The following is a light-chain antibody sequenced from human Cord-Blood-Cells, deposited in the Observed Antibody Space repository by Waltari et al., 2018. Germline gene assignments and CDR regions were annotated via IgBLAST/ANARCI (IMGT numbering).Light chain of an antibody. J-gene: IGKJ5*01. Sequence: DIQMTQSPSSLSASVGDRVTITCRASQSISSYLNWYQQKPGKAPKRLIYAAASLQSGVPSRFSGSGSGTDFTLTISSLQPEDFATYYCQQSYSTPITFGQGTRLEMK. CDR2: AAA. CDR1: QSISSY. V-gene: IGKV1-39*01. CDR3: QQSYSTPIT.